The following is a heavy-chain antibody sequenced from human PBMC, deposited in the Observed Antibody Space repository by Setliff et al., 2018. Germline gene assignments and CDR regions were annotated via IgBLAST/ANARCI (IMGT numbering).Heavy chain of an antibody. Sequence: GGSLRLSCAASGFTLNNYAMSWVRQAPGKGLEWVSIISASGGTTYYADSVKGRFTMSSDNSKNTLYLQMNSLRAEDTARYYCAKPTTVTTTHYYYYMDVWGKGTTVTVS. CDR3: AKPTTVTTTHYYYYMDV. J-gene: IGHJ6*03. V-gene: IGHV3-23*01. CDR1: GFTLNNYA. CDR2: ISASGGTT. D-gene: IGHD4-4*01.